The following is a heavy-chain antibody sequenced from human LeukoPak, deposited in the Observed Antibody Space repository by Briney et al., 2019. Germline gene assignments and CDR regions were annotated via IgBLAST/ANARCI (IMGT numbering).Heavy chain of an antibody. CDR3: ARDIYYYDSSGYYFPGGSDY. CDR1: GFIFSDYY. J-gene: IGHJ4*02. D-gene: IGHD3-22*01. V-gene: IGHV3-11*04. Sequence: GGSLRLSCAASGFIFSDYYMSWIRQAPGKGLEWVSYISSGGSTIYYADSVKGRFTISRDNAKNSLYLQMNSLRAEDTAVYYCARDIYYYDSSGYYFPGGSDYWGQGTLVTVSS. CDR2: ISSGGSTI.